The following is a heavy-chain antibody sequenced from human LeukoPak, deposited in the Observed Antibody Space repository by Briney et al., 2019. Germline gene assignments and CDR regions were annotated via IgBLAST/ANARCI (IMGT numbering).Heavy chain of an antibody. CDR3: AREREDDSSGYS. CDR1: GGSISSGGYY. V-gene: IGHV4-31*03. J-gene: IGHJ5*02. D-gene: IGHD3-22*01. CDR2: IYYSGST. Sequence: NPSETLSLTCTVSGGSISSGGYYWSWIRQHPGKGLEWIGYIYYSGSTYYNPSLKSRVTISVDTSKNQFSLKLSSVTAADTAVYYCAREREDDSSGYSWGQGTLVTVSS.